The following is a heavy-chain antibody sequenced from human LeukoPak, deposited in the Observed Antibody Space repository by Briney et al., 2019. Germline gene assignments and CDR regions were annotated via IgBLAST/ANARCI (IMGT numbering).Heavy chain of an antibody. J-gene: IGHJ4*02. V-gene: IGHV1-46*01. D-gene: IGHD3-10*01. CDR3: ARDNQPSYYYGSGSQYYFDY. Sequence: ASVKVSCKASGYTFTSYYMHWVRQAPGQGLEWMGIINPSGGSTSYAQKFQGRVTMTRDTSTSTVYMELSSLRSEDTAVYYCARDNQPSYYYGSGSQYYFDYWGQGTLVTVSS. CDR1: GYTFTSYY. CDR2: INPSGGST.